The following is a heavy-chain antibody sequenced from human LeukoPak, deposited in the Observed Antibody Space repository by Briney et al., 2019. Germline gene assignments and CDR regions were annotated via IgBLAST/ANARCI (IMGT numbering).Heavy chain of an antibody. Sequence: PGGSLRLSCAASGFTLSSYAMSWVRQAPGKGLEWVSVISGSGGSTYFAHSVKGRFTISRDNSKNTLHLQMNSLRAEDTAVYYCAKDLGLWGSSSDNYWGPGTLVTVSS. J-gene: IGHJ4*02. D-gene: IGHD6-6*01. V-gene: IGHV3-23*01. CDR2: ISGSGGST. CDR3: AKDLGLWGSSSDNY. CDR1: GFTLSSYA.